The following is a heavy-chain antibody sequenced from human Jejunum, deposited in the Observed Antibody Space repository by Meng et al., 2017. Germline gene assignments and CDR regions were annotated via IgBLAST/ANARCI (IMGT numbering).Heavy chain of an antibody. CDR3: AYERTNSYYFDY. V-gene: IGHV6-1*01. D-gene: IGHD2-8*01. J-gene: IGHJ4*02. Sequence: QDLLPHSGPGLVKPSQPLSLTCAISGDSVSSNSAAWSWIRQSPSRGLEWLGRTYYRSKWYNDYAISVKGRITINPDTSKNQFSLQLNSVTPEDTAVYYCAYERTNSYYFDYWGQGTLVTVSS. CDR2: TYYRSKWYN. CDR1: GDSVSSNSAA.